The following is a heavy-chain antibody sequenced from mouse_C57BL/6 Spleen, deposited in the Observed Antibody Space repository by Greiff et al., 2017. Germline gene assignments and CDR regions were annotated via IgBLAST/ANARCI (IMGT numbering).Heavy chain of an antibody. CDR1: GYTFTDYE. J-gene: IGHJ3*01. D-gene: IGHD2-4*01. V-gene: IGHV1-15*01. CDR2: IDPETGGT. CDR3: TGDYDVGFAY. Sequence: QVQLQQSGAELVRPGASVTLSCKASGYTFTDYEMHWVKQTPVHGLEWIGAIDPETGGTAYNQKFKGKAILTADKSSSTAYMELRSLASEDSAVYYVTGDYDVGFAYWGPGTLVTVSA.